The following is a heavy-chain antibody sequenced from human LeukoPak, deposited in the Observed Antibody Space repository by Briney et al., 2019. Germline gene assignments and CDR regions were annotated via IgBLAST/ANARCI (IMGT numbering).Heavy chain of an antibody. D-gene: IGHD4-17*01. Sequence: SETLSLTCTVSGGSISGYYWSWIRQPPGKGLEWIGYIYYSGSTYDNVSLKSRVTISLDRSKNQFSLKLSSVTAADTAVYYCVRDKGGAYGDYLNAFEIWGQGTMVTVSS. J-gene: IGHJ3*02. CDR1: GGSISGYY. CDR3: VRDKGGAYGDYLNAFEI. V-gene: IGHV4-59*06. CDR2: IYYSGST.